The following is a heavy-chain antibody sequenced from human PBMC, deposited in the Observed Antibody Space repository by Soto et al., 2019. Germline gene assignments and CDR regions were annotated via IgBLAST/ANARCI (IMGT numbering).Heavy chain of an antibody. V-gene: IGHV4-34*01. CDR1: GGSFSGYY. J-gene: IGHJ4*02. CDR2: INHSGST. CDR3: ARGPPRAYKNL. Sequence: PSETLSLTCAVYGGSFSGYYWSWIRQPPGKGLEWIGEINHSGSTNYNPSLKSRVTISVDTSKNQFSLKLSSVTAADTAVYYCARGPPRAYKNLWGQGTLVTVPQ. D-gene: IGHD3-16*01.